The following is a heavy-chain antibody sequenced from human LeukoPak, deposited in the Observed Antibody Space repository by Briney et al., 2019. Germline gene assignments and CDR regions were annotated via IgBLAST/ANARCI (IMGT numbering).Heavy chain of an antibody. J-gene: IGHJ6*02. Sequence: GGSLRLSCAASGFTFSNYTMNWVRQAPGKGLEWVSYISSSSSTIYYADSVKGRFTISRANAKNSLYLQMNSLRAEDTAVYYCARGAFTWIRHPYAMDVWGQGTTVTVSS. CDR3: ARGAFTWIRHPYAMDV. CDR1: GFTFSNYT. V-gene: IGHV3-48*04. CDR2: ISSSSSTI. D-gene: IGHD5-18*01.